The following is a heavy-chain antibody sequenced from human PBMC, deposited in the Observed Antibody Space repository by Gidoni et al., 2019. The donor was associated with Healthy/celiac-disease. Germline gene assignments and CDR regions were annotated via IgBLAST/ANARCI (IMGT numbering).Heavy chain of an antibody. CDR1: GFTFSSYG. D-gene: IGHD6-19*01. V-gene: IGHV3-30*18. J-gene: IGHJ4*02. Sequence: QVQLVESGGGVVQPGRSLRLSCAASGFTFSSYGIHWVRQAPGKGLEWVAVISYDESNKYYADSVKGRFTISRDNSKNTLYLQMNSLIAEDTAVYYCANQYSSGWSYPNEGWGQGTLVTVSS. CDR3: ANQYSSGWSYPNEG. CDR2: ISYDESNK.